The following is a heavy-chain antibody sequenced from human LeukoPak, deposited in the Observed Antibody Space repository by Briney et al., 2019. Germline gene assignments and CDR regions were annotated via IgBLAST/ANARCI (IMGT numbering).Heavy chain of an antibody. D-gene: IGHD3-16*02. J-gene: IGHJ4*02. CDR3: ARLTLGELSLLDY. Sequence: GESLKISCKGSGYRFSPYWIAWVREMPGKGLEWMGFIYPADSDTRYSPSFQGQVTISADKSISTAYLQWSSLKASDTAMYYCARLTLGELSLLDYWGQGTLVTVSS. V-gene: IGHV5-51*01. CDR1: GYRFSPYW. CDR2: IYPADSDT.